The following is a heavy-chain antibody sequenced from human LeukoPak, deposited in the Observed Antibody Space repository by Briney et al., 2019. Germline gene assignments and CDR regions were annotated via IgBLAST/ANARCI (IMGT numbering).Heavy chain of an antibody. V-gene: IGHV4-34*01. CDR2: INHSGSS. J-gene: IGHJ6*02. CDR1: GGSFSGYY. CDR3: ATGLGYCRNTSCYTVMDV. D-gene: IGHD2-2*02. Sequence: SETLSLICAVYGGSFSGYYWSWIRQPPGKGLEWIGEINHSGSSNYNPSLKSRVTISVDTSKNQFSLKLSSVTAADTAVYYCATGLGYCRNTSCYTVMDVWGQGTTVTVSS.